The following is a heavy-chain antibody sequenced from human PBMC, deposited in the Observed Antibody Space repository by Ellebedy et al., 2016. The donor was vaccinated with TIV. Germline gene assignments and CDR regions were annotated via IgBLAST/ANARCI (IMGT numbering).Heavy chain of an antibody. D-gene: IGHD3-22*01. CDR1: GYTFTRYY. Sequence: AASVKVSCKASGYTFTRYYMHWVRQAPGQGLEWMGWISAYNGNTNYAQKLQGRVTMTRDTSTSTVYMELSSLRSEDTAVYYCARGRIGHDSTYDYWGQGTLVTVSS. CDR3: ARGRIGHDSTYDY. J-gene: IGHJ4*02. V-gene: IGHV1-18*04. CDR2: ISAYNGNT.